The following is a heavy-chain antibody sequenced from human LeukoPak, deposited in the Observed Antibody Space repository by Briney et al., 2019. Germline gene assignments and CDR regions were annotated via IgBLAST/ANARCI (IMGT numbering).Heavy chain of an antibody. D-gene: IGHD6-19*01. J-gene: IGHJ5*02. CDR1: GYTFTGYY. CDR3: ARDSSGWYLYNWFDP. Sequence: ASVKVSCKASGYTFTGYYMHWVRQAPGQGLEWMGWINPNSGGTNYAQKFQGRVTMTRDTSISTAYMELSRLRSDDTAVYYCARDSSGWYLYNWFDPWGQGTLVTVSS. V-gene: IGHV1-2*02. CDR2: INPNSGGT.